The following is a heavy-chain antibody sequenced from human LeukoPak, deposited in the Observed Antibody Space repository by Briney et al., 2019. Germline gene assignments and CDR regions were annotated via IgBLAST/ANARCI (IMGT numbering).Heavy chain of an antibody. J-gene: IGHJ6*02. D-gene: IGHD3-3*01. Sequence: PGGSLRLSCAASGFTFSIYAMNWVRQAPGKGLEWVSYISSSSSTIYYADSVKGRFTISRDNAKNSLYLQMNSLRAEDTAVYYCARDLRRFLEWLSLSRGMDVWGQGTTVTVSS. CDR2: ISSSSSTI. CDR3: ARDLRRFLEWLSLSRGMDV. CDR1: GFTFSIYA. V-gene: IGHV3-48*01.